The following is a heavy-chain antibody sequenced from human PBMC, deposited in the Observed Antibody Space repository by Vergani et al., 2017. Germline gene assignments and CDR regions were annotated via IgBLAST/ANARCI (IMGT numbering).Heavy chain of an antibody. J-gene: IGHJ4*02. Sequence: QVQLQESGPGLVKPSQTLSLTCSVSGDSIRSGVYYWNWIRQHPGKGLEWIGYIYSTGSTHHNPSLRRRINMSVDTSKNPFSLKLNSVTAADTAMYYCARMGGYDEGDAFRIGYFDSWGPGILVTVSS. V-gene: IGHV4-31*03. D-gene: IGHD3-22*01. CDR3: ARMGGYDEGDAFRIGYFDS. CDR1: GDSIRSGVYY. CDR2: IYSTGST.